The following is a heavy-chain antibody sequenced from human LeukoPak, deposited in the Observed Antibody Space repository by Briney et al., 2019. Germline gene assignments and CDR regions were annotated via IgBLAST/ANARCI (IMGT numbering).Heavy chain of an antibody. D-gene: IGHD6-6*01. Sequence: PGGSLRLSCAASGFTFSSYGMHWVRQAPGKGLEWVAVIWYDGSNKYYADSVKGRFTISRDNSKNTLYLQMNSLRAEDTAVYYCARDYSSSSPFDYWAQGTRAPVSS. CDR2: IWYDGSNK. V-gene: IGHV3-33*01. CDR3: ARDYSSSSPFDY. J-gene: IGHJ4*02. CDR1: GFTFSSYG.